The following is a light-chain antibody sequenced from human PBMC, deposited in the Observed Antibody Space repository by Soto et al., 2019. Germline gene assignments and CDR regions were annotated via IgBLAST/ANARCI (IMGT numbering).Light chain of an antibody. Sequence: IQMTQSPSSLSSSVLDRXTFXFXXSQSIRNDLAWYQQKPGKAPKLLIYAASSLQSGVPSRFSGSGSGTDFTLTISSLQPEDFATYYCQQSYSTPPITFGQGTRLEIK. V-gene: IGKV1-39*01. CDR2: AAS. J-gene: IGKJ5*01. CDR3: QQSYSTPPIT. CDR1: QSIRND.